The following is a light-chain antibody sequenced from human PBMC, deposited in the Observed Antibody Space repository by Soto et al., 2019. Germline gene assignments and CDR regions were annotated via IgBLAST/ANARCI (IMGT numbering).Light chain of an antibody. CDR2: EVT. Sequence: QSALTQPASVSGSPGQSITISCTGTSSDVGGYNYVSWYQQHPGKAPKLLIYEVTHRPSGVSDRFSGSKSGNTASLTISRLRPEDESTYFCIAYATSSTWVFGGGTKLTVL. CDR3: IAYATSSTWV. V-gene: IGLV2-14*01. J-gene: IGLJ3*02. CDR1: SSDVGGYNY.